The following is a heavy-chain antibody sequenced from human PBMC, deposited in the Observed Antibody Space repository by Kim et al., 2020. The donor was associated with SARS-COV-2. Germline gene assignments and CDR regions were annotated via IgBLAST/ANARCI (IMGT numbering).Heavy chain of an antibody. J-gene: IGHJ4*02. Sequence: VKGRLTTSEDTAKNSLYLQMNSLRAEDTALYYCAKGSDILTGYYRGYFDYWGQGTLVTVSS. V-gene: IGHV3-9*01. D-gene: IGHD3-9*01. CDR3: AKGSDILTGYYRGYFDY.